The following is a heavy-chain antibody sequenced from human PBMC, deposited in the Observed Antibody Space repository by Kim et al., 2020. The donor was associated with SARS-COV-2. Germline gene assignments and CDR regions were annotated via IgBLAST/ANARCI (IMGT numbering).Heavy chain of an antibody. Sequence: SLTSRVTISVDTSKNQFSLKLSSVTAADTAVYYCARVNAEDTEGERGFDYWGQGTLVTVSS. D-gene: IGHD3-16*01. CDR3: ARVNAEDTEGERGFDY. V-gene: IGHV4-39*07. J-gene: IGHJ4*02.